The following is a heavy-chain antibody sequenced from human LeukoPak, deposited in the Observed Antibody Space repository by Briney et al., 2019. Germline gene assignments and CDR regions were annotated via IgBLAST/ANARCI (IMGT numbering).Heavy chain of an antibody. CDR2: INHSGST. V-gene: IGHV4-34*01. D-gene: IGHD2-2*01. CDR1: GGSFSGYY. CDR3: ARLLGYCSSTSCPSVAFDI. Sequence: SETLSLTCAVYGGSFSGYYWSWLRQPPGKGREWMGEINHSGSTNYNPSLKSRVTISVDTSKNQFSLKLRSVDAAAPAVYYCARLLGYCSSTSCPSVAFDIWGQGRMVTVS. J-gene: IGHJ3*02.